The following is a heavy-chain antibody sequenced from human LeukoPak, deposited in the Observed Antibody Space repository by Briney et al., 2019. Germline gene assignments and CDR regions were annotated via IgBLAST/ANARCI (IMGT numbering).Heavy chain of an antibody. Sequence: GVPLRLSCAVSGFPFSSSWLQLVRQAPGKGLVWVSRIQSDGSYTNYADSLKGRSTISRDNSTNTLFLQMNNLTAEGTAVYYCARGAAVAGTLDSWGQGTLVTVSS. CDR3: ARGAAVAGTLDS. J-gene: IGHJ4*02. D-gene: IGHD6-19*01. CDR1: GFPFSSSW. CDR2: IQSDGSYT. V-gene: IGHV3-74*01.